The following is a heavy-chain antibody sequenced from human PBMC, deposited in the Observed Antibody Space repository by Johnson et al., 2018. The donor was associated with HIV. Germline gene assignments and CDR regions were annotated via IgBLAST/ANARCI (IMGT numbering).Heavy chain of an antibody. D-gene: IGHD4-23*01. CDR1: GFTFSSYA. CDR3: AIPYFFDSGNYR. Sequence: VQLVESGGALVQPGGSLRLSCEASGFTFSSYAMHWVRQAPGEGLEYVSAISRDGVNTFYADSVKDRFTIFRDNSKNTLYLQMGSLRPEDMGIYYCAIPYFFDSGNYRWGQGTVVTVSS. V-gene: IGHV3-64*07. J-gene: IGHJ3*01. CDR2: ISRDGVNT.